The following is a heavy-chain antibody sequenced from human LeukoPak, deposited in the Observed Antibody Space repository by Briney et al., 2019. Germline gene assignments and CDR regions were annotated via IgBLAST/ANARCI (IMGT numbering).Heavy chain of an antibody. J-gene: IGHJ4*02. Sequence: GVSLRLSCAAPGFTFSDYSMNWVRQAPGKGLEWVSYIDGSGDTIYYADSVKGRFTTSRDNAKNSLGLQMNSLRDEDTAVYYCSRRFDCWGQGTLVTVTS. CDR1: GFTFSDYS. V-gene: IGHV3-48*02. CDR2: IDGSGDTI. CDR3: SRRFDC.